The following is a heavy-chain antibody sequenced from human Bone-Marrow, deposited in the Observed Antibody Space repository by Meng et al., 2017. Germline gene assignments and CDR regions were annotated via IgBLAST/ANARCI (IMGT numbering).Heavy chain of an antibody. V-gene: IGHV4-34*01. CDR1: GGSFSGYY. CDR3: ARGRIAAAAALAY. J-gene: IGHJ4*02. D-gene: IGHD6-13*01. CDR2: INHSGST. Sequence: KWGAGLLKPSETLSLTCAVYGGSFSGYYWSWIRQPPGKGLEWIGEINHSGSTNYNPSLKSRVTISVDTSKNQFSLKLSSVTAADTAVYYCARGRIAAAAALAYWGQGTLVTVSS.